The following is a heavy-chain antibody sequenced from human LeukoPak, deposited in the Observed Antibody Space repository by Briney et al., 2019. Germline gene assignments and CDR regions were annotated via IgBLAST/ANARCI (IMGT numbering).Heavy chain of an antibody. CDR3: ARGGGGKDFDY. CDR1: GFTFSSYW. D-gene: IGHD2-15*01. Sequence: GGSLRLSCAASGFTFSSYWMHWVRQAPGKGLVWVSRINSDGSSTSYADSVKGRFTISRDNAKNTLYLQMNSLRAEYTAVYYCARGGGGKDFDYWGQGTLVTVSS. CDR2: INSDGSST. J-gene: IGHJ4*02. V-gene: IGHV3-74*01.